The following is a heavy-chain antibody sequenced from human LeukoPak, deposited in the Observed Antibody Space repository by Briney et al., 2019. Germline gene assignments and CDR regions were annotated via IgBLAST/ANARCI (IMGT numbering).Heavy chain of an antibody. CDR2: INHSGST. CDR1: GGSFSGYY. CDR3: ANLLPRDC. D-gene: IGHD3-22*01. Sequence: SETLSLTCAVYGGSFSGYYWSWIRQPPGKGLEWIGEINHSGSTNYNPSLKSRVTISVDTSKNQFSLKLSSVTAADTAVYYCANLLPRDCWGQGTLVTVSS. V-gene: IGHV4-34*01. J-gene: IGHJ4*02.